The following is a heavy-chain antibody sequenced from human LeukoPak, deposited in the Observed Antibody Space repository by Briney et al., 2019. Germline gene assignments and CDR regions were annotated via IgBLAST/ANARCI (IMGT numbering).Heavy chain of an antibody. CDR1: GFTVSSNF. J-gene: IGHJ6*03. CDR2: IYSGGTT. CDR3: ARDGYGNNYMDV. Sequence: PGGSLRLSCAASGFTVSSNFMSWVRQAPGKGLEWVSVIYSGGTTNYADSVKGRFTISRDNSKNTLSLQMNSLRAEDTAVYYCARDGYGNNYMDVWGKGTTVTVSS. D-gene: IGHD1/OR15-1a*01. V-gene: IGHV3-53*01.